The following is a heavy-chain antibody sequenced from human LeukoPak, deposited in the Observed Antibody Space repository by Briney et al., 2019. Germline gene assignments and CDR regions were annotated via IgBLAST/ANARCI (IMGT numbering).Heavy chain of an antibody. CDR1: GGSFSGYY. J-gene: IGHJ6*02. CDR3: ARVGELGPDYYYYGVDV. CDR2: INHSGST. V-gene: IGHV4-34*01. Sequence: SETLSLTCAVYGGSFSGYYWSWIRQPPRKGLEWIGEINHSGSTNYNPSLKSRVTISVDTSKNQFSLKLSSVTAADTAVYYCARVGELGPDYYYYGVDVWGQGTTVTVSS. D-gene: IGHD3-10*01.